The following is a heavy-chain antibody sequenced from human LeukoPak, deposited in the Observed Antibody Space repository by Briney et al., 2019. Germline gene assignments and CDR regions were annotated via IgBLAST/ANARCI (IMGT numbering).Heavy chain of an antibody. V-gene: IGHV3-21*01. CDR3: ARGYYDILTGYYYYGMDV. D-gene: IGHD3-9*01. Sequence: GGSLRLSCAASGFTFRSYSMNWVRQAPGKGLEWVSSISSSSSYIYYADSVKGRFTISRDNAKNSLYLQMNSLRAEDTAVYYCARGYYDILTGYYYYGMDVWGQGTTVTVSS. J-gene: IGHJ6*02. CDR1: GFTFRSYS. CDR2: ISSSSSYI.